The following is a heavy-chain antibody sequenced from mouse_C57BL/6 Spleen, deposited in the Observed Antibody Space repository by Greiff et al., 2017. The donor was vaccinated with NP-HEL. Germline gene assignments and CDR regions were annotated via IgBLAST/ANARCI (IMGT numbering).Heavy chain of an antibody. D-gene: IGHD1-1*01. V-gene: IGHV1-52*01. J-gene: IGHJ2*01. CDR2: IDPSDSET. CDR1: GYTFTSYW. CDR3: AVLYGSFDY. Sequence: QVHVKQPGAELVRPGSSVKLSCKASGYTFTSYWMHWVKQRPIQGLEWIGNIDPSDSETHCNQKFKDKATLTVDKSSSTAYMQLSSLTSEDSAVYYCAVLYGSFDYWGQGTTLKVSS.